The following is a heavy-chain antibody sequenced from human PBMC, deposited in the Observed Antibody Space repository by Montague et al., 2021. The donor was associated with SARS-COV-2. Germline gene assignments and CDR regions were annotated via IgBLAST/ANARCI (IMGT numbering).Heavy chain of an antibody. J-gene: IGHJ4*02. CDR2: ISYIGKT. CDR1: GYSISSGYY. CDR3: ARGGGGTTRYFDN. V-gene: IGHV4-38-2*02. D-gene: IGHD1-1*01. Sequence: SETLSLTYSVSGYSISSGYYWGWIRQPPGKVLEWVGCISYIGKTYYTPSLRSRLTISLDSSKNQFTLQARSVTAADTAVYYCARGGGGTTRYFDNWGQGTLVTVSS.